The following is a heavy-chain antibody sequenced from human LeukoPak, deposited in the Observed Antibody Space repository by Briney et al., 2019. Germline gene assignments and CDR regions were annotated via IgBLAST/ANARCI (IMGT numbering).Heavy chain of an antibody. CDR2: IYYTGST. D-gene: IGHD1-26*01. V-gene: IGHV4-39*07. CDR1: GGSISSSSYY. CDR3: ARDEEGASFDF. Sequence: PSETLSLTCTVSGGSISSSSYYWGWIRQPPGKGLEWIGNIYYTGSTFYNPSLKSRVTISVDTSKKQFSLKLSSVTAADTAVYYCARDEEGASFDFWGQGTLVTVSS. J-gene: IGHJ4*02.